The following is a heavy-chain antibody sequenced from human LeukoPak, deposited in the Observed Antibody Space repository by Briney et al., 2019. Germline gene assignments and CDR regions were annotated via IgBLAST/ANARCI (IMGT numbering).Heavy chain of an antibody. D-gene: IGHD3-10*01. CDR2: IIPILGIA. Sequence: SVKLSCKTSGGTFLNYAISWVRQAPGQGLEWMGRIIPILGIANYAQKFQARVTLTADKSTSTAYMELSSLRSDDTAVYYCASASQDYYGSGSYYRGGDAFDIWGQGTMVTVSS. CDR1: GGTFLNYA. J-gene: IGHJ3*02. CDR3: ASASQDYYGSGSYYRGGDAFDI. V-gene: IGHV1-69*04.